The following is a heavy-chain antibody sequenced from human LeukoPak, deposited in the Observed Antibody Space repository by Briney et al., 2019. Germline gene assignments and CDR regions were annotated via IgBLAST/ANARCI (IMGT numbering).Heavy chain of an antibody. V-gene: IGHV4-59*01. CDR3: ARDRWTFGTSSIWYFDL. D-gene: IGHD3-16*01. J-gene: IGHJ2*01. CDR1: GGSINNYY. Sequence: SETLSLTCTVSGGSINNYYWSWIRQPPGKGLEWIGFIYSSGTTSYNPSLKSRVTISVDTSKNQFSLKLASVTAADAAVYYCARDRWTFGTSSIWYFDLWGRGTLITVSS. CDR2: IYSSGTT.